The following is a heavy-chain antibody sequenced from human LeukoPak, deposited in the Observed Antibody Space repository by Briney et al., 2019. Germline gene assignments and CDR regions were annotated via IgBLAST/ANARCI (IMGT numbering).Heavy chain of an antibody. J-gene: IGHJ4*02. CDR2: ISGSGGST. D-gene: IGHD6-19*01. V-gene: IGHV3-23*01. Sequence: QAGGSLRLSCAASGFTFSSYAMSWVRQAPGKGLEWVSAISGSGGSTYYADSVKGRFTISRDNSKNTLYLQMNSLRAEDTAVYYCAKAAAVAVAGGIDYWGQGTLVTVSS. CDR3: AKAAAVAVAGGIDY. CDR1: GFTFSSYA.